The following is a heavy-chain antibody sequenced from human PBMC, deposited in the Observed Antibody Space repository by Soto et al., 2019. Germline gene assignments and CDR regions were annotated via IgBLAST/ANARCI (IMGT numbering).Heavy chain of an antibody. J-gene: IGHJ4*02. D-gene: IGHD2-21*02. CDR1: GGSLSGSY. V-gene: IGHV4-34*01. CDR3: ARTTAAIHLNY. CDR2: THHSGST. Sequence: SETLSLTCAVYGGSLSGSYWGWIRQPPGKGLEWIGETHHSGSTAYNPSLKSRVTISVDTSRNQFSLKLNSVTAADTAVYYCARTTAAIHLNYWSQGPLVTVAS.